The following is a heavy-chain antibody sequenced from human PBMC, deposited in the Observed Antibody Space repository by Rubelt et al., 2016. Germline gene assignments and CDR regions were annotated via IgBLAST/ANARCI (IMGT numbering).Heavy chain of an antibody. CDR2: INAGNGNT. D-gene: IGHD4-23*01. CDR1: EYSFTKNP. CDR3: AGGRAVKLADSGGNDY. Sequence: QVQLVQSGAEVKKPGASVKVSCKASEYSFTKNPIHWVRQAPGQRLEWMGWINAGNGNTQYSQKFQGGVPMNRDRAARTAYMGLSSRRSEDTAVYYCAGGRAVKLADSGGNDYWGQGTLVTVSS. J-gene: IGHJ4*02. V-gene: IGHV1-3*01.